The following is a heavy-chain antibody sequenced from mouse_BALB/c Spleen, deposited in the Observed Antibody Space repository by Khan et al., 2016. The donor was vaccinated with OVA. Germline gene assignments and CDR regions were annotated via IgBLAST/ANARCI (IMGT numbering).Heavy chain of an antibody. CDR2: INTYTGEP. CDR3: ARGASYWYVDV. V-gene: IGHV9-1*02. J-gene: IGHJ1*01. CDR1: GYTFTNYG. Sequence: QIQLVQSGPELKKPGETVKISCKASGYTFTNYGMNWVKQAPGKGLKWMGWINTYTGEPTYTDDFKGRFAFSLETSASTASLQINNLKNEDIATYFCARGASYWYVDVWGAGTTVTVSA.